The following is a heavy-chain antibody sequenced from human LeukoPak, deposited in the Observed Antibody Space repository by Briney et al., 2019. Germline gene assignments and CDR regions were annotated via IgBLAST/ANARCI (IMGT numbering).Heavy chain of an antibody. J-gene: IGHJ4*02. Sequence: GGSLRLSCAASGFTFSSYSMNWVRQAPGKGLEWVSYISSSSSTIYYADSVKGRFTISRDNAKNSLYLQMNSLRAEDTAVYYCAGEGVVVPAAWTFDYWGQGTLVTVSS. CDR2: ISSSSSTI. D-gene: IGHD2-2*01. CDR3: AGEGVVVPAAWTFDY. CDR1: GFTFSSYS. V-gene: IGHV3-48*01.